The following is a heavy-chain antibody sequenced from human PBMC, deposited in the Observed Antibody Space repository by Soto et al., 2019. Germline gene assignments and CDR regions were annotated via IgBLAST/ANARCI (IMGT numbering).Heavy chain of an antibody. Sequence: ASVKVSCKASGYTFTGYYMHWVRQAPGQGLEWMGWVNPNSGGTNYAQQFQGWVTMTRDTSTSTVYMELGSLRSEDTAIYFCARGGHVVVVTAALDYWGQGTLVTVSS. J-gene: IGHJ4*02. D-gene: IGHD2-21*02. V-gene: IGHV1-2*04. CDR2: VNPNSGGT. CDR3: ARGGHVVVVTAALDY. CDR1: GYTFTGYY.